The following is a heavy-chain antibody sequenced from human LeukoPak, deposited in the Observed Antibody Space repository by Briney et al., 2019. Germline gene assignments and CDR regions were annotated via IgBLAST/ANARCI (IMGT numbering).Heavy chain of an antibody. J-gene: IGHJ4*02. V-gene: IGHV3-7*01. CDR1: GFSFSDHW. CDR3: AKWRWRQSEYED. CDR2: IKHDGSGK. Sequence: GGSLRLSCEASGFSFSDHWMGWVRQAPGKGLECVANIKHDGSGKEYVDSVKGRFTISGDNAKNSVYLEMSSLRAEDTAVYYCAKWRWRQSEYEDWGQGTLVTVSS. D-gene: IGHD5-24*01.